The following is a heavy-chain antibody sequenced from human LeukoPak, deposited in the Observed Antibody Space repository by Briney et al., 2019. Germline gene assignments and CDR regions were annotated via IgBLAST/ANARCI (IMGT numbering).Heavy chain of an antibody. V-gene: IGHV6-1*01. CDR1: GASVTSKSDA. CDR3: ARTSGYFDN. CDR2: TCYRSKWFN. J-gene: IGHJ4*02. D-gene: IGHD1-26*01. Sequence: SQTLSLTCSISGASVTSKSDALNWIRQSPSRGLEWVGRTCYRSKWFNDNAVSVKGRITINPDTSKNHISLQLNSMTPADTAVYFCARTSGYFDNWGQGTLVTVSS.